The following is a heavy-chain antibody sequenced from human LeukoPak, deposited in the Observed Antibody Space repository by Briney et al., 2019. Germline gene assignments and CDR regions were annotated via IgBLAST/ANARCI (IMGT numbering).Heavy chain of an antibody. CDR3: ARVHKYCSGISCYRFDP. CDR1: GGXISSTNC. V-gene: IGHV4-4*02. J-gene: IGHJ5*02. Sequence: SETLSLTCGVSGGXISSTNCWSWVRQPPGKGLEWIGEVDHSGSTKYNPALKSRVTISVDKSKNQFSLRLTSVTAADTAVYYCARVHKYCSGISCYRFDPWGQGTLVSVSS. CDR2: VDHSGST. D-gene: IGHD2-2*01.